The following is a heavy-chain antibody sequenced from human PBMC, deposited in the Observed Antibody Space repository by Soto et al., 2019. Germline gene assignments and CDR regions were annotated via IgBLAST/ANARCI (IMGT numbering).Heavy chain of an antibody. CDR3: ARVAPYYYGSGSYYFDY. V-gene: IGHV3-7*01. J-gene: IGHJ4*02. CDR1: GFTFSSYQ. Sequence: EVQLVESGGGLVQPGGSLRLSCAASGFTFSSYQMNWVRQAPGKGLEWVANIKQDGSEKYYVDSVKGRFTISRDNAKNSLYMQMNSLRAEDTAVYYCARVAPYYYGSGSYYFDYCGQGTLVTVSS. CDR2: IKQDGSEK. D-gene: IGHD3-10*01.